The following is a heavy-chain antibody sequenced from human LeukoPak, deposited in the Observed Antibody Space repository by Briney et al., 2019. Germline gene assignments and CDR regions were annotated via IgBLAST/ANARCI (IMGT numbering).Heavy chain of an antibody. V-gene: IGHV3-53*01. Sequence: GGSLRLSCAASGFTVSSNYMSWVRQAPGKGLEWVSVLYSGGSTFYADSVKGRFTISRDNSKNTLFLQMNSLRAEDTAVYYCARARPPNHLDYWGQGTLVTVSS. CDR1: GFTVSSNY. CDR3: ARARPPNHLDY. CDR2: LYSGGST. D-gene: IGHD6-6*01. J-gene: IGHJ4*02.